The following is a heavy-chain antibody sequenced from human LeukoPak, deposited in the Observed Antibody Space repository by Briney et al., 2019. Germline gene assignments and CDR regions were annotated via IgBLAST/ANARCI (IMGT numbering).Heavy chain of an antibody. CDR1: GFSFSDYW. V-gene: IGHV3-74*01. CDR3: AIRPYSTSLGYYFDY. CDR2: INSDGSST. D-gene: IGHD1-26*01. J-gene: IGHJ4*02. Sequence: GGSLRLSCVAAGFSFSDYWMHWVRQAPGKGLVWVSHINSDGSSTNYADSVKGRFTVSRDNAKNTLYLQMNSLRAEDTAVYYCAIRPYSTSLGYYFDYWGQGTLVTVSS.